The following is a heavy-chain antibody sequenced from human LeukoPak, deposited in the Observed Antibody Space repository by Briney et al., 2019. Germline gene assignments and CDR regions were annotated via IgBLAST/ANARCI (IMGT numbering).Heavy chain of an antibody. J-gene: IGHJ4*02. CDR1: GYTFTRYG. V-gene: IGHV1-18*01. D-gene: IGHD5-18*01. CDR3: ARDQVGIQTPVGY. Sequence: ASVKVSCKASGYTFTRYGISWVRQAPGQGLEWMGWISGYNGNTKYAQKLQGRVTMTTDTSTSTAYMELRSLRSDDTAVYYCARDQVGIQTPVGYWGQGTLVTVSS. CDR2: ISGYNGNT.